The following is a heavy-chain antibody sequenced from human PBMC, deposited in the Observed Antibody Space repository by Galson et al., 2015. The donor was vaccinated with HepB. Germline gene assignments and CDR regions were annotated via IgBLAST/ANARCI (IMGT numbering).Heavy chain of an antibody. J-gene: IGHJ4*02. CDR2: ISHDGNRQ. CDR3: ARDVTLNY. D-gene: IGHD2-21*02. V-gene: IGHV3-30*03. CDR1: GFTFSGYD. Sequence: SLRLSCAASGFTFSGYDMHWVRQAPGMGLERVAFISHDGNRQYYVDSLKGRFSISRDNSKNILYLQVNSLRTEDTAIYYCARDVTLNYWGQGTLVIVSS.